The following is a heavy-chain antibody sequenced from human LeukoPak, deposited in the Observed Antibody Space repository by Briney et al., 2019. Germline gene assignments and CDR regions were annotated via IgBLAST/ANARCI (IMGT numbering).Heavy chain of an antibody. D-gene: IGHD1-14*01. Sequence: GGSQRLSWAASGFTFSIYWMHWVRQVAGKGPVCVSRINSDGSSTTYADSVKGRFTISRDNAKNTLYLQMNSLRVEDTAVYYCVREPQAEYYFDYWGQGTLVTVSS. CDR1: GFTFSIYW. V-gene: IGHV3-74*01. J-gene: IGHJ4*02. CDR2: INSDGSST. CDR3: VREPQAEYYFDY.